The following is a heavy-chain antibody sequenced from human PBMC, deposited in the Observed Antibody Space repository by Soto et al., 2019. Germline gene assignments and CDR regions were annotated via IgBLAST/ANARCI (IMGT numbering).Heavy chain of an antibody. Sequence: KRAWASVKVSCKASGYTFTSYGISWVRQAPGQGLEWMGWISAYNGNTNYAQKLQGRVTMTTDTSTSTAYMELRSLRFDDTAVYYCARRYSSGWYGFDYWGQGTLVTVSS. V-gene: IGHV1-18*01. CDR2: ISAYNGNT. D-gene: IGHD6-19*01. CDR3: ARRYSSGWYGFDY. CDR1: GYTFTSYG. J-gene: IGHJ4*02.